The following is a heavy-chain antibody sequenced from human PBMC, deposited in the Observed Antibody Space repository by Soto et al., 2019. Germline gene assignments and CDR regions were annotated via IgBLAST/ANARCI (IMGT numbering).Heavy chain of an antibody. CDR2: ISYDGRNK. D-gene: IGHD3-10*01. CDR3: ARDRSPFPRGGMDV. V-gene: IGHV3-30-3*01. Sequence: QVQLVESGGGVVQPGRSLRLSCAASGFTFSSYAMHWVRQAPGKGLEWVAVISYDGRNKYYADSVKGRFTISRDNSKNTLYLQMNSLRAEDTAVYYCARDRSPFPRGGMDVWGQGTTVTVSS. J-gene: IGHJ6*02. CDR1: GFTFSSYA.